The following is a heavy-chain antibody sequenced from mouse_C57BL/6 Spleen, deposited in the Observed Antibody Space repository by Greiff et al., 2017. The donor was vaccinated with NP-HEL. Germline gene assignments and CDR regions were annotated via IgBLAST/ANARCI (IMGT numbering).Heavy chain of an antibody. D-gene: IGHD1-1*01. CDR3: ARRTTVVDSLDY. CDR1: GYAFSSYW. Sequence: QVQLQQSGAELVKPGASVKISCKASGYAFSSYWMNWVKQRPGKGLEWIGQIYPGDGDTNYNGKFKGKATLTADKSSSTAYMQLSSLTSEDSAVYFCARRTTVVDSLDYWGKGTTLTVSS. CDR2: IYPGDGDT. J-gene: IGHJ2*01. V-gene: IGHV1-80*01.